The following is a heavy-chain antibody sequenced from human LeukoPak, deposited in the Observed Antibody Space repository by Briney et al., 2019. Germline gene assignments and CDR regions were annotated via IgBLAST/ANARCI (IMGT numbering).Heavy chain of an antibody. Sequence: PGGSLRLSCAASGITFTIAGMHWVRQAPGQGLEWMGRINPNSGGTNYAQKFQGRVTMARDTSISTAYMELTRLRSDDTAVYFCARGARVDTAMADLDYWGQGTLVTVSS. J-gene: IGHJ4*02. D-gene: IGHD5-18*01. CDR3: ARGARVDTAMADLDY. CDR2: INPNSGGT. CDR1: GITFTIAG. V-gene: IGHV1-2*06.